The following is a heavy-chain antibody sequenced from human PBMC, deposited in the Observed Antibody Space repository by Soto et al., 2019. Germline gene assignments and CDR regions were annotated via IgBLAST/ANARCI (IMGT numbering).Heavy chain of an antibody. CDR1: EFTFSSYA. D-gene: IGHD6-19*01. V-gene: IGHV3-23*01. J-gene: IGHJ6*02. CDR2: ISGSGGST. Sequence: GGSLSLSCAASEFTFSSYAMSWVRQAPGKGLEWVSAISGSGGSTYYADSVKGRFTISIDNSNNTLYLQMNSLRAEDTAVYYCANMEKTYSSGWYAYGMAGWGQGTTVIVSS. CDR3: ANMEKTYSSGWYAYGMAG.